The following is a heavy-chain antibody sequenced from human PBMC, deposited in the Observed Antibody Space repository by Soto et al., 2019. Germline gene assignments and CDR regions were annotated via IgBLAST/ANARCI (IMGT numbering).Heavy chain of an antibody. V-gene: IGHV3-33*08. J-gene: IGHJ5*02. Sequence: GGSLRLSCAASGFTFSSHAVNWVRQPPGKGLEWVAVIRDDGSNKYYADSVKGRFTISRDNSKNTLYLQMNSLRAEDTAVYYCASTSAADVGWFDPWGQGTLVTVSS. D-gene: IGHD6-13*01. CDR1: GFTFSSHA. CDR2: IRDDGSNK. CDR3: ASTSAADVGWFDP.